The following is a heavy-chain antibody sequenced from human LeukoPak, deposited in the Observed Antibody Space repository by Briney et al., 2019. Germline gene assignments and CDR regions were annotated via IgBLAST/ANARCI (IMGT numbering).Heavy chain of an antibody. CDR1: GGSISSYY. CDR2: IYTSGST. J-gene: IGHJ6*03. Sequence: SETLSLTCTVSGGSISSYYWSWIRQPAGKGLEWIGRIYTSGSTNYNPSLKSRVTMSVDTSKNQFSLKLNSVTAADTAVYYCARALTTLYYYYMDVWGKGTTVTVSS. CDR3: ARALTTLYYYYMDV. D-gene: IGHD4-11*01. V-gene: IGHV4-4*07.